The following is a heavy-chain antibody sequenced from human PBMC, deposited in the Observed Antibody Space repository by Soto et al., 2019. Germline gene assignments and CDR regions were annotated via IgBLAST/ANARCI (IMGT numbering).Heavy chain of an antibody. CDR2: ISSSGTII. V-gene: IGHV3-48*03. Sequence: EVQLVESGGGLVQPGGSLRLSCAASGVIFNNYEMAWVRQAPGKGLEWVSYISSSGTIIVYADSVKGRFTISRDNAKNSLYLQMTSLTAEDTAVYYCAGGVMYSGSYQDWGQGTLVTVSS. D-gene: IGHD1-26*01. CDR3: AGGVMYSGSYQD. J-gene: IGHJ4*02. CDR1: GVIFNNYE.